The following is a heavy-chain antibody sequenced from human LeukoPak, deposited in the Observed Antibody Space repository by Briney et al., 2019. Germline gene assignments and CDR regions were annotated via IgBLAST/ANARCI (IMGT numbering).Heavy chain of an antibody. V-gene: IGHV4-31*03. CDR1: GGFISSGGYL. CDR3: ARVEYSNGYSKYFEG. Sequence: SQTLSLTCTVSGGFISSGGYLWSWIRQHPGRGVEWIGYIDYTGSAYYNPSLKSRLTISVYTSKNQLSLELSSVAAADTAVDYGARVEYSNGYSKYFEGWGQGTLVT. D-gene: IGHD5-18*01. J-gene: IGHJ4*02. CDR2: IDYTGSA.